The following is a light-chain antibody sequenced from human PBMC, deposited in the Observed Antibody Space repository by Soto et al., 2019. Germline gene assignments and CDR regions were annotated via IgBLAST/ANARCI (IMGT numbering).Light chain of an antibody. CDR2: LGD. CDR1: TSNIGTFY. CDR3: AAWDDNLNSYV. J-gene: IGLJ1*01. V-gene: IGLV1-47*02. Sequence: QSVLTQPPSASATLGQTVTIPCSGSTSNIGTFYVYWYQHLPGTAPKLLIYLGDQRASGVSDRFSGSKSGTSASLAINGLRSDDEADYYCAAWDDNLNSYVFGSGTKLTVL.